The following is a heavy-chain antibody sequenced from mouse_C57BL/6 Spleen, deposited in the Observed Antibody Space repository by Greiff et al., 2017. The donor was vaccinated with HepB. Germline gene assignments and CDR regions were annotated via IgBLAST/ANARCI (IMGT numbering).Heavy chain of an antibody. D-gene: IGHD2-5*01. CDR2: ISYDGSN. CDR3: AREDYSIWYFDV. Sequence: ESGPGLVKPSQSLSLTCSVTGYSITSGYYWNWIRQFPGNKLEWMGYISYDGSNNYNPSLKNRISITRDTSKNQFFLKLNSVTTEDTATYYCAREDYSIWYFDVWGTGTTVTVSS. V-gene: IGHV3-6*01. J-gene: IGHJ1*03. CDR1: GYSITSGYY.